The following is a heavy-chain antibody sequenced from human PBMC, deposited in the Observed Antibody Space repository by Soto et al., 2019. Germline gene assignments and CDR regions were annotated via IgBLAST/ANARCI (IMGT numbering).Heavy chain of an antibody. CDR3: ARSDYGDYVTNYYYYYMDV. D-gene: IGHD4-17*01. Sequence: SVKVSCKASGGTFSSYTISWVRQAPGQGLEWMGRIIPILGIANYAQKFQGRVTITADKSTSTAYMELSSLRSEDTAVYYCARSDYGDYVTNYYYYYMDVWDKGTTVTVSS. J-gene: IGHJ6*03. CDR1: GGTFSSYT. V-gene: IGHV1-69*02. CDR2: IIPILGIA.